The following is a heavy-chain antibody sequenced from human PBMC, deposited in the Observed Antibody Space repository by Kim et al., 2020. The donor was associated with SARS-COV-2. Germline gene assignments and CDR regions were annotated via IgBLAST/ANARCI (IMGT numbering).Heavy chain of an antibody. CDR1: GGSISSGGYY. D-gene: IGHD2-2*01. CDR3: ARGGDDIVVVPGMGYYYGMDV. V-gene: IGHV4-31*03. Sequence: SETLSLTCTVSGGSISSGGYYWSWIRQHPGKGLEWIGYIYYSGSTYYNPSLKSRVTISVDTSKNQFSLKLSSVTAADTAVYYCARGGDDIVVVPGMGYYYGMDVWGQGTTVTVSS. J-gene: IGHJ6*02. CDR2: IYYSGST.